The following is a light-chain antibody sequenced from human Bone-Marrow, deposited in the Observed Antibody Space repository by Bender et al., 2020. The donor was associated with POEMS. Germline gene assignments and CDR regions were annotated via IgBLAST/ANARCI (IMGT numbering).Light chain of an antibody. CDR3: KSVDSSSVDRVG. J-gene: IGLJ3*02. Sequence: SYDLAQPPSVSVSPGQTARITCSGDAFPNQYAFWYQQRPGQAPVLGIYKDTERPSAIPDRFSCSRSGTAATLTIGGVQSEDEGDYYCKSVDSSSVDRVGFGGGTKMTVL. CDR1: AFPNQY. V-gene: IGLV3-25*03. CDR2: KDT.